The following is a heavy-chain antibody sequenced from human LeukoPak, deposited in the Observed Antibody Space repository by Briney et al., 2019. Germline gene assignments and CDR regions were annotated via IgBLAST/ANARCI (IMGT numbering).Heavy chain of an antibody. CDR3: AKGKTHYYGPGDS. CDR2: ISGSGGSP. V-gene: IGHV3-23*01. CDR1: DFTFSDYA. D-gene: IGHD3-10*01. Sequence: GGSLRLSCAASDFTFSDYAMSWVRHAPGKGLEWGSGISGSGGSPFYSDSVKGRFIISRDNSQNTVYLQMNSLRADDTALYYCAKGKTHYYGPGDSWGQGTLVTVSS. J-gene: IGHJ4*02.